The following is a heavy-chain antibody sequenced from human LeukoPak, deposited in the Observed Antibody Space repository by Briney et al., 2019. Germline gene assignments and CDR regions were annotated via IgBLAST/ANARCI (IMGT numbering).Heavy chain of an antibody. CDR3: ARGRSSYYGSGSYEP. CDR1: GGSFSGYY. Sequence: SDPLSLTCAVYGGSFSGYYWSWIRQPPGKGREWIGEINHSGSTNYIPSLKSRVTISLDTSKNQFSLKLSSVTDADTGVYYCARGRSSYYGSGSYEPWGQGTLVTVSS. J-gene: IGHJ5*02. CDR2: INHSGST. D-gene: IGHD3-10*01. V-gene: IGHV4-34*01.